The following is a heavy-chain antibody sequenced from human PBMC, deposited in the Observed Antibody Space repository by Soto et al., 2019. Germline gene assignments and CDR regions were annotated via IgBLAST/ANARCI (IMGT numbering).Heavy chain of an antibody. J-gene: IGHJ4*02. CDR1: GFTFSSFW. D-gene: IGHD1-26*01. V-gene: IGHV3-74*01. CDR2: INTDGSST. Sequence: EVQLVESGGGLVQPGGSLRLSCAVSGFTFSSFWMHWVRQAPGAGLVWVSRINTDGSSTSYADSVKGRFTISRDNAKNTLYLQMNSLRVEDTGMYYCAKVGVDTFGLSYGGQGTLVTVSS. CDR3: AKVGVDTFGLSY.